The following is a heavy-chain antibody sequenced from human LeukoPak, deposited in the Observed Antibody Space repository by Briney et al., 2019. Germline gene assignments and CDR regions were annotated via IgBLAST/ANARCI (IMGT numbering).Heavy chain of an antibody. CDR1: GASISTYY. CDR3: VQDGPLRSDY. J-gene: IGHJ4*02. Sequence: SETLSLTCSVSGASISTYYWSWIRQPAGKGLEWVGRIFASGNTNYNPSLESRIAMSVDTSKNQFSLNLSSVTAADTAIYYCVQDGPLRSDYWGQGTLVTVSS. CDR2: IFASGNT. V-gene: IGHV4-4*07. D-gene: IGHD3-16*01.